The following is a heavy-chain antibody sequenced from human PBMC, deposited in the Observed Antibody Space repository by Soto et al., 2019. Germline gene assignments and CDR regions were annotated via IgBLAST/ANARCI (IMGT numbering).Heavy chain of an antibody. CDR1: GFTFSSYA. D-gene: IGHD1-1*01. Sequence: GGSLRLSCAASGFTFSSYAMSWVRQAPGKGLEWVSAISGSGGSTYYADSVKGRFTISRDNSKKTLYLQMNSLRAEDTAVYYCAKDLDGDGTPNWFDPWGQGTLVTVSS. CDR2: ISGSGGST. V-gene: IGHV3-23*01. J-gene: IGHJ5*02. CDR3: AKDLDGDGTPNWFDP.